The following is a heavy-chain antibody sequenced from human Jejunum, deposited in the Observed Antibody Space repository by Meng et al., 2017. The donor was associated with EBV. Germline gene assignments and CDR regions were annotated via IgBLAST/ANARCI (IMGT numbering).Heavy chain of an antibody. J-gene: IGHJ4*02. Sequence: QVQLQESGPGLVKPSGTLSLTCAVSGDNIAGSHWWSWVRQSPEKGLEWIGEIFQSGNTNYNPSLKSRVTISVDTSENHFSLKLNSVTAADTAVYYCARVRCSGGSCFYFDYWGQGALVTVAS. CDR2: IFQSGNT. CDR1: GDNIAGSHW. D-gene: IGHD2-15*01. V-gene: IGHV4-4*02. CDR3: ARVRCSGGSCFYFDY.